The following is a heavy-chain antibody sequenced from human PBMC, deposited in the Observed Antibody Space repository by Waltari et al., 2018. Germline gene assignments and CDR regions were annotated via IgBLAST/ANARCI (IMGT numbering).Heavy chain of an antibody. Sequence: EVQLVESGGDLVQPGGSLRLSCAASGFTFSSYWMSWVRQAPGKGLEWVANIKLDESEKYYVDSVKGRFTISRDNAKSSLYLQMDSLRVEDTAVYFCARAVSGWYYNWGQGTPVTVSS. CDR3: ARAVSGWYYN. J-gene: IGHJ4*02. CDR2: IKLDESEK. V-gene: IGHV3-7*01. CDR1: GFTFSSYW. D-gene: IGHD6-19*01.